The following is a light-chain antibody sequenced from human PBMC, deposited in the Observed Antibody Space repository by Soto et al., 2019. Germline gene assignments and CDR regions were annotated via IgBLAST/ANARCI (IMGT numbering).Light chain of an antibody. CDR3: MQPLQSWT. J-gene: IGKJ1*01. V-gene: IGKV2-28*01. CDR2: LGS. CDR1: QRLLHSNGYNY. Sequence: IVISKSPLCLRVTPGEPASISCRCSQRLLHSNGYNYLDWYLQKPGQSPQLLIYLGSNRASGVPDRFSGSGSGTEFTLKISRVEAEDVGVYYCMQPLQSWTFGQGTKVDIK.